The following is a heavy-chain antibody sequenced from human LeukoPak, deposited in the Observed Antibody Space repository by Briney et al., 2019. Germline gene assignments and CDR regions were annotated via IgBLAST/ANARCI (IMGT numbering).Heavy chain of an antibody. CDR3: ARVYYSSSYDYWYFDL. D-gene: IGHD6-13*01. CDR2: IYYSGST. J-gene: IGHJ2*01. V-gene: IGHV4-59*01. CDR1: GGSISSYY. Sequence: PSETLSLTCTVSGGSISSYYWSWIRQPPGKGLEWIGYIYYSGSTNYNPSLKSRVTISVDTSKNQFSLKLSSVTAADTAVYYCARVYYSSSYDYWYFDLWGRGTLLTVSS.